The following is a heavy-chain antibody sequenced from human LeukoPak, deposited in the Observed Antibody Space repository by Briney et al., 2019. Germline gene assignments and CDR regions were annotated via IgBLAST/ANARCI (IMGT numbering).Heavy chain of an antibody. J-gene: IGHJ4*02. D-gene: IGHD1-26*01. Sequence: ASVKVSCKASGYTFTGYYMHWVRQAPGQGLEWMGWINPNSGGTNYAQKFQGRVTITADESTSTAYMELSSLRSEDTAVYYCARGPLPGYSTNWGQGTLVTVSS. V-gene: IGHV1-2*02. CDR3: ARGPLPGYSTN. CDR2: INPNSGGT. CDR1: GYTFTGYY.